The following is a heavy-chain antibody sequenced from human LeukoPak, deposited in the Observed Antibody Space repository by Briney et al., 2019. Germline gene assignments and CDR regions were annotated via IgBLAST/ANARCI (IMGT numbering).Heavy chain of an antibody. CDR1: GGSFSGYY. V-gene: IGHV4-34*01. CDR3: AARLGVTYYYYYMDV. J-gene: IGHJ6*03. D-gene: IGHD3-22*01. CDR2: INHSGST. Sequence: SETLSLTCAVYGGSFSGYYWSWIRQPPGKGLEWIGDINHSGSTNYNPSLKSRVTISVDTSKNQFSLKLSSVTAADTAVYYCAARLGVTYYYYYMDVWGKGTTVTISS.